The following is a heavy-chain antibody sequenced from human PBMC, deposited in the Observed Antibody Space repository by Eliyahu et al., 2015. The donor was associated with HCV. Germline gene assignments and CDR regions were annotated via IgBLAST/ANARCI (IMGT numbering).Heavy chain of an antibody. D-gene: IGHD1-14*01. CDR3: ARDEPRLSNYGLDS. CDR2: ISFSGXKX. Sequence: QVQLVESGGDFVKPGGSLRLACVVSGFRFSDXYMSWVRQAPGKGLEWIAYISFSGXKXDYADSVKGRFTISRDNARNSLFLEMKSLRVDDTAIYYCARDEPRLSNYGLDSWGQGTQVTVSS. J-gene: IGHJ5*01. V-gene: IGHV3-11*01. CDR1: GFRFSDXY.